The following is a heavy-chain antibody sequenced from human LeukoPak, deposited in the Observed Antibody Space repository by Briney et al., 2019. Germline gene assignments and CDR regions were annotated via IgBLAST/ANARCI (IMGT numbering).Heavy chain of an antibody. J-gene: IGHJ5*02. D-gene: IGHD6-6*01. CDR3: ARDGYSSSYLLPGPEPTPSSA. CDR1: GYTFTSYY. V-gene: IGHV1-69*04. CDR2: IIPILGIA. Sequence: SVKVSCKASGYTFTSYYMHWVRQAPGQGLEWMGRIIPILGIANYAQKLQGRVTITADKSTSTAYMELSSLRSEDTAVYYCARDGYSSSYLLPGPEPTPSSAWGQGTLVTVSS.